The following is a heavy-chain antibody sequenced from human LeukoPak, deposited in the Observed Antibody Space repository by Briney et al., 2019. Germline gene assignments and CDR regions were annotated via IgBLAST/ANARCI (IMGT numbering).Heavy chain of an antibody. D-gene: IGHD3-22*01. CDR3: ARPDRSGYYGLSAFDI. V-gene: IGHV4-4*09. Sequence: SETLSLTCTVSGGSLSSYYWSWIRQPPGKGLEWIGYIYTSGSTNYNPSLKCRVTISVDTSKNQFSLKRSSVTAADTAVYYCARPDRSGYYGLSAFDIWGQGTMVTVSS. CDR2: IYTSGST. J-gene: IGHJ3*02. CDR1: GGSLSSYY.